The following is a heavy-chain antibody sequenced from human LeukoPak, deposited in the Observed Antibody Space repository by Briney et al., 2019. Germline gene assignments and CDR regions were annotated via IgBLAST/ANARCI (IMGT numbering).Heavy chain of an antibody. J-gene: IGHJ4*02. D-gene: IGHD3-3*01. CDR3: ARAALDF. CDR2: IWYDGSNK. CDR1: GFTFSSYG. Sequence: PGGSLRLSCAASGFTFSSYGMHWVRQAPGKGLEWVAVIWYDGSNKHYADSVKGRFTISRDNSKNTLYLQMNSLRAEGTAVYYCARAALDFWGQGTLVTVSS. V-gene: IGHV3-33*01.